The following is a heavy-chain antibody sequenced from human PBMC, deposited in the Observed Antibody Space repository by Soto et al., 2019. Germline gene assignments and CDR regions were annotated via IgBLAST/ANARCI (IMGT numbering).Heavy chain of an antibody. CDR1: GYTFTSYG. D-gene: IGHD4-17*01. CDR2: INAANGKT. J-gene: IGHJ3*02. V-gene: IGHV1-3*01. Sequence: SVKVSCKASGYTFTSYGIHWVRQAPGQRLEWMGWINAANGKTKYSQKLQGRVTITRDTSASTAYMELSSLRSEDGAVYYCARVMTVQAFDIWGQGTKVTVS. CDR3: ARVMTVQAFDI.